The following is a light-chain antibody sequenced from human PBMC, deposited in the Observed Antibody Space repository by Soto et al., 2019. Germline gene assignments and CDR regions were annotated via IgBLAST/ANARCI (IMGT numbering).Light chain of an antibody. Sequence: QSVLTQPPSASGTPGQRVTISFSGSSSNVGRNTVNWYQQLPGTAPKLLIYSNNQRPSGVPDRFSGSKSGTSASLAISGLQSEDEADYYCAAWDDSLNAVVFGGGTKVTVL. CDR3: AAWDDSLNAVV. CDR1: SSNVGRNT. CDR2: SNN. J-gene: IGLJ2*01. V-gene: IGLV1-44*01.